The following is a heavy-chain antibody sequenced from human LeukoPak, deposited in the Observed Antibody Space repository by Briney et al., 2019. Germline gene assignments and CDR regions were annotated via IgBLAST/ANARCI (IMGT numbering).Heavy chain of an antibody. CDR2: IYYSGST. CDR1: GGSISSYY. V-gene: IGHV4-59*01. CDR3: ARDRRQLWFLGWFDP. J-gene: IGHJ5*02. Sequence: SETLSLTCTVSGGSISSYYWSWIRQPPGKGLEWIGYIYYSGSTNYNPSLKSRVTISVDTSKNQFSLKLSSVTAADTAVYYCARDRRQLWFLGWFDPWGQGTLVTVSS. D-gene: IGHD5-18*01.